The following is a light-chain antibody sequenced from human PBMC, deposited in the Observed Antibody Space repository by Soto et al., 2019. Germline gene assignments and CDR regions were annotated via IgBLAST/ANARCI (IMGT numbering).Light chain of an antibody. CDR1: SSDVGSYNL. Sequence: SVLTQPASVSGSPGQSITISCTGTSSDVGSYNLVSWYQQRPGKAPKLMIYEGSKRPSGVSNRFSGSKSGNTASLTISGLQAEDEADYYCCSYAGSSTPYVFGTGTKVTVL. CDR2: EGS. V-gene: IGLV2-23*01. J-gene: IGLJ1*01. CDR3: CSYAGSSTPYV.